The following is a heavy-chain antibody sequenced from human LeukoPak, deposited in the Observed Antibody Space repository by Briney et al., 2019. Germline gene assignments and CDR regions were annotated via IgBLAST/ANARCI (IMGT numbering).Heavy chain of an antibody. D-gene: IGHD3-3*01. CDR3: AKDHYWSIDY. CDR1: GFDFSSNW. Sequence: GGSLRLSCAASGFDFSSNWMHWVRHAPGQGLVWVSRIKGDGISTNYADSVKGRFTISRDVAKNTLYLQMNSLRAEDTGVYYCAKDHYWSIDYWGRGTLVTVSS. CDR2: IKGDGIST. V-gene: IGHV3-74*01. J-gene: IGHJ4*02.